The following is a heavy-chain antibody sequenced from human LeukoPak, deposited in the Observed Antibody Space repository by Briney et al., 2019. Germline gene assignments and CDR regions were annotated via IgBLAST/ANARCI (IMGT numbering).Heavy chain of an antibody. Sequence: PGGSLRPSCAASGFTVSSNYMSWVRQAPGKGLEWVSVIYSGGSTYYADSVKGRFTISRDNSKNTLYLQVNSLRAEDTAVYYCARAVAGTWGFDYWGQGTLVTVSS. CDR1: GFTVSSNY. CDR2: IYSGGST. V-gene: IGHV3-66*01. J-gene: IGHJ4*02. CDR3: ARAVAGTWGFDY. D-gene: IGHD6-19*01.